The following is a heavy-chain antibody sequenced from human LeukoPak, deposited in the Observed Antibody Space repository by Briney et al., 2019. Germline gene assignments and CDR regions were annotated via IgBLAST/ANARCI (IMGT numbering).Heavy chain of an antibody. CDR2: ISAYNGNT. CDR1: GYTFTSYG. J-gene: IGHJ4*02. D-gene: IGHD3-10*01. V-gene: IGHV1-18*01. CDR3: ARSLWFGESPTAFFDY. Sequence: ASVKVSCKASGYTFTSYGISWVRQAPGQGLEWMGWISAYNGNTNYAQKLQGRVTMTTDTSTSTAYMELRSLRSDDTAVYYCARSLWFGESPTAFFDYWGQGTLVTVSS.